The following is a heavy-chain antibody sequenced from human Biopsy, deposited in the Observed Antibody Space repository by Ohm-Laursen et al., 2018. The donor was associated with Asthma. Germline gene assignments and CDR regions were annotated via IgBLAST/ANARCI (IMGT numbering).Heavy chain of an antibody. CDR2: IHYSGST. D-gene: IGHD2-15*01. V-gene: IGHV4-59*13. CDR1: GVSIRSYY. Sequence: TLSFTCTVSGVSIRSYYWTWLPRPPGQERVWVGNIHYSGSTYSNPSLKSRVTISVDTSKKQISLRLSSVIAADTAVYYCAGFCSGGNCPDHWGQGTLVTVSS. CDR3: AGFCSGGNCPDH. J-gene: IGHJ4*02.